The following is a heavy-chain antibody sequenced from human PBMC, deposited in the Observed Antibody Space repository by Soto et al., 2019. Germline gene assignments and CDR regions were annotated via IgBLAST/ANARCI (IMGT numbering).Heavy chain of an antibody. CDR3: AKDHGDIVVVPAAAETFYYYYGMDV. J-gene: IGHJ6*02. D-gene: IGHD2-2*01. CDR2: ISYDGSNK. Sequence: GGSLRLSCAASGFTFSSYGMHWVRQAPGKGLEWVAVISYDGSNKYYADSVKGRFTISRDNSKNTLYLQMNSLRAEDTAVYYCAKDHGDIVVVPAAAETFYYYYGMDVWGQGTTVTVSS. CDR1: GFTFSSYG. V-gene: IGHV3-30*18.